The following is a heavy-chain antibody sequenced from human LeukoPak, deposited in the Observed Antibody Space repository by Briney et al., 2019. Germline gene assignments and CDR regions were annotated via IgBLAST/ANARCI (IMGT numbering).Heavy chain of an antibody. D-gene: IGHD5-18*01. J-gene: IGHJ3*02. CDR3: ARAAGLWSIYDAFDI. V-gene: IGHV1-8*01. Sequence: ASVKVSCKASGYTFTSYDIHWVRQATGQGLEWMGWMNPNSGNTGYAQKFQGRVTMTRNTSISTAYMELSSLRSEDTAVYYCARAAGLWSIYDAFDIWGQGTMVTVSS. CDR2: MNPNSGNT. CDR1: GYTFTSYD.